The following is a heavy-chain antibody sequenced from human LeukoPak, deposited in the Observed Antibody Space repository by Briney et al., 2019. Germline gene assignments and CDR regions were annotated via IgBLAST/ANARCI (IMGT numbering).Heavy chain of an antibody. J-gene: IGHJ4*02. V-gene: IGHV1-46*03. CDR2: INPSGGST. CDR1: GYTFTNYY. CDR3: ARGSTATGAPWRVDY. D-gene: IGHD1-1*01. Sequence: ASVKVSCKALGYTFTNYYMHWVRQAPGQGLEWMGIINPSGGSTSYAQKFQGRVTMTRDMSTSTVYMELSSLRSEDTAVYYCARGSTATGAPWRVDYWGQGILVTVSS.